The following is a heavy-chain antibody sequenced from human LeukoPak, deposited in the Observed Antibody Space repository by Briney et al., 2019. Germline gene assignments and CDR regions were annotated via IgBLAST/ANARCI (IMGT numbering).Heavy chain of an antibody. V-gene: IGHV3-30*02. CDR1: GFTFSSYG. CDR3: AKDERTGSYISPYYFDY. D-gene: IGHD3-10*01. CDR2: IRYDGSNK. Sequence: PGGSLRLSCAASGFTFSSYGMHWVRQDPGKGLEWVAFIRYDGSNKYYADSVRGRFTISRDNSKNTLYLQMNSLRAEDTAVYYCAKDERTGSYISPYYFDYWGQGTLVTAPS. J-gene: IGHJ4*02.